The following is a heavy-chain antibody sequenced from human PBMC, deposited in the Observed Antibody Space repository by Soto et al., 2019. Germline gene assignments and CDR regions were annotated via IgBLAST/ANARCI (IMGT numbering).Heavy chain of an antibody. CDR1: VGTFSSYA. D-gene: IGHD4-17*01. J-gene: IGHJ6*02. CDR2: IIPIFGTA. CDR3: ARPTDYGDYFNYYYYGMDL. Sequence: VKVSCKASVGTFSSYAISWVRQAPGQGLEWMGGIIPIFGTANYAQKFQGRVTITADESTSTAYMELSSLRSEDTAVYYCARPTDYGDYFNYYYYGMDLWGQGTTVTVSS. V-gene: IGHV1-69*13.